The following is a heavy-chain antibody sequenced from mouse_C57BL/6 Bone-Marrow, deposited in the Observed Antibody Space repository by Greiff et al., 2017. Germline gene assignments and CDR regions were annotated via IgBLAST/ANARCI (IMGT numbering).Heavy chain of an antibody. V-gene: IGHV14-4*01. CDR1: GFNIKDDY. D-gene: IGHD2-2*01. Sequence: EVKLLESGAELVRPGASVKLSCTASGFNIKDDYMHWVKQRPEQGLEWIGWIDPENGDTEYASKFPGKATITADTSSNTAYLQLSSLTSEDTAVYYCTTSGYDPYWYFDVWGTGTTVTVSS. J-gene: IGHJ1*03. CDR3: TTSGYDPYWYFDV. CDR2: IDPENGDT.